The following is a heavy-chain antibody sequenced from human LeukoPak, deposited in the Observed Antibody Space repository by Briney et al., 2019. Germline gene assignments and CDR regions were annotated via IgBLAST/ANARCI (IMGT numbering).Heavy chain of an antibody. J-gene: IGHJ3*02. CDR1: GFTFSSYS. Sequence: GGSLRLSCAASGFTFSSYSMNWVRQAPGKGLEWVSSISSSSSYIYYADSVKGRFTISRDTAKNSLFLQMNYLRAEDTAVYYCARGHMAIWGQGTMVTVSS. CDR3: ARGHMAI. D-gene: IGHD5-24*01. V-gene: IGHV3-21*01. CDR2: ISSSSSYI.